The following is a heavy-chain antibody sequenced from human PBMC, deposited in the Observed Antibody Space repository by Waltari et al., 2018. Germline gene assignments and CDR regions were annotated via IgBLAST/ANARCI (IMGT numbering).Heavy chain of an antibody. V-gene: IGHV4-31*03. Sequence: QVQLQESGPGLVKPSQTLSLTCTVSGGSISSGGYYWSWIRPHPGKGLEWIGYIYYSGSTYYNPSLKSRVTISVDTSKNQFSLKLSSVTAADTAVYYCARGTATMIVVVADAFDIWGQGTMVTVSS. CDR1: GGSISSGGYY. CDR3: ARGTATMIVVVADAFDI. CDR2: IYYSGST. J-gene: IGHJ3*02. D-gene: IGHD3-22*01.